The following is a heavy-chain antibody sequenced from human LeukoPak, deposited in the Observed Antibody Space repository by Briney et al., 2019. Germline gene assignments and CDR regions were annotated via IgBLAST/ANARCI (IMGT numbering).Heavy chain of an antibody. V-gene: IGHV4-34*01. CDR3: ARGSKKYCSSTSCQAFDP. D-gene: IGHD2-2*01. J-gene: IGHJ5*02. Sequence: SETLSLTCAVYGGSFSGYYWGWIRQPPGKGLEWIGETNHSGSTNYNPSLKSRVTISVDTSKNQFSLKLSSVTAADTAVYYCARGSKKYCSSTSCQAFDPWGQGTLVTVSS. CDR1: GGSFSGYY. CDR2: TNHSGST.